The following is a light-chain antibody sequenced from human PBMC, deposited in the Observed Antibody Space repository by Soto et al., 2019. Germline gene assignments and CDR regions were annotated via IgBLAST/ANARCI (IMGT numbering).Light chain of an antibody. Sequence: QSVLTQPASVSASPGQSITISCTRTSSDIGSYVSWYQQDPGKAPKLMIYEGTKRPSGVSNRFSGSKSGNTASLTISGLQAEDEADYYCCSYVGSSTWVFGGGTKLTVL. CDR1: SSDIGSY. CDR2: EGT. V-gene: IGLV2-23*01. CDR3: CSYVGSSTWV. J-gene: IGLJ3*02.